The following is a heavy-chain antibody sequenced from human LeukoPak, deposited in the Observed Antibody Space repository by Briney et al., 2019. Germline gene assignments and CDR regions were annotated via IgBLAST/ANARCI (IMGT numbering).Heavy chain of an antibody. V-gene: IGHV1-18*01. Sequence: ASVKVSCKASGYTFTSYGISWVRQAPGQGLEWMGWISAYNGNTNYAQKLQGRVTMTTDTSTSTAYMELRSPRSDDTAVYYCARDDSSGWYTNYYYYYGMDVWGQGTTVTVSS. CDR3: ARDDSSGWYTNYYYYYGMDV. CDR1: GYTFTSYG. D-gene: IGHD6-19*01. J-gene: IGHJ6*02. CDR2: ISAYNGNT.